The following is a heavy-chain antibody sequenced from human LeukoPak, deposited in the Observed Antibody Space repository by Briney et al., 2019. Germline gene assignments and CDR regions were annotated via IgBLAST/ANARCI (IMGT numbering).Heavy chain of an antibody. V-gene: IGHV4-39*07. Sequence: SETLSLTCTVSGGSISSGSSYWGWIRQPPGKGLEYIGRIHYSGSTYYDPSLRSRVTLSVDTSKNQFSLKVSSVTAADTAVYYCARAGNNWSFDYWGQGTLVTVSS. CDR1: GGSISSGSSY. D-gene: IGHD1-1*01. CDR3: ARAGNNWSFDY. CDR2: IHYSGST. J-gene: IGHJ4*02.